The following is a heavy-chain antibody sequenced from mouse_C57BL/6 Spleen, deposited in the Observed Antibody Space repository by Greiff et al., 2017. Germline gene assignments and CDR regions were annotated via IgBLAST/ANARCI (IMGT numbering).Heavy chain of an antibody. J-gene: IGHJ2*01. Sequence: EVQLQQSGAELVRPGASVTLSCTASGFNIKDDYMHWVKQRPEQGLEWIGWIDPENGDTEYASKFQGKATITADTSSNTAYLQLSSLTSEDTAVYYCTTGYYGSSLDYWGQGTTLTVSS. CDR2: IDPENGDT. CDR1: GFNIKDDY. CDR3: TTGYYGSSLDY. V-gene: IGHV14-4*01. D-gene: IGHD1-1*01.